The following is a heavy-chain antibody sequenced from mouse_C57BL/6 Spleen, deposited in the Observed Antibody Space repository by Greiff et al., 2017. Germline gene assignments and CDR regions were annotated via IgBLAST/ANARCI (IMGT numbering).Heavy chain of an antibody. V-gene: IGHV1-61*01. J-gene: IGHJ2*01. CDR2: IYPSDSET. D-gene: IGHD1-1*01. CDR1: GYTFTSYW. Sequence: QVQLKQSGAELVRPGSSVKLSCKASGYTFTSYWMDWVKQRPGQGLEWIGNIYPSDSETHYNQKFKDKATLTVDKSSSTAYMQLSSLTSEDSAVYYCARGDYGSSPFDYWGQGTTLTVSA. CDR3: ARGDYGSSPFDY.